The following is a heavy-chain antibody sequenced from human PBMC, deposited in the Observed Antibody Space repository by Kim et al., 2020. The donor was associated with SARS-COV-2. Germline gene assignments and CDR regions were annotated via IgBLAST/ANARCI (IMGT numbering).Heavy chain of an antibody. CDR1: GFTFSSYW. CDR2: IKQDGSEK. D-gene: IGHD3-3*01. J-gene: IGHJ4*02. Sequence: GGSLRLSCEASGFTFSSYWMSWVRQPPGKGLEWVGNIKQDGSEKYLVDSVKGRFTMSRDNAKNLLYLQMNSLRGEDTAIYYCVGSISDFWGQGTLVTVSS. CDR3: VGSISDF. V-gene: IGHV3-7*01.